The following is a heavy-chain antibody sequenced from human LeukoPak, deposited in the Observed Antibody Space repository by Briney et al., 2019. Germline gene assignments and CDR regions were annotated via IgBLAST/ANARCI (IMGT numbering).Heavy chain of an antibody. CDR1: GYSISSGYY. V-gene: IGHV4-38-2*02. CDR2: IYHSGST. Sequence: PSETLSLTCAVSGYSISSGYYWGWIRQPPGKGLEWIGSIYHSGSTYYNPSLKSRVTISVDTPKNQFSLKLSSVTAADTAVYYCAREFTMVRGVILNWFDPWGQGTLVTVSS. CDR3: AREFTMVRGVILNWFDP. J-gene: IGHJ5*02. D-gene: IGHD3-10*01.